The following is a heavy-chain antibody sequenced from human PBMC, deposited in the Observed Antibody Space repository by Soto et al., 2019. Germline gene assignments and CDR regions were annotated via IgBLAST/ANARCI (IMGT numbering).Heavy chain of an antibody. D-gene: IGHD6-19*01. CDR3: AKDWRQWPNPFDY. CDR2: ISYDGSNK. V-gene: IGHV3-30*18. J-gene: IGHJ4*02. CDR1: GFTFSSYG. Sequence: GGSLRLSCAASGFTFSSYGMHWVRQAPGKGLEWVAVISYDGSNKYYADSVKGRFTISRDNSKNTLYLQMNSLRAEDTAVYYCAKDWRQWPNPFDYWGQGTLVTVSS.